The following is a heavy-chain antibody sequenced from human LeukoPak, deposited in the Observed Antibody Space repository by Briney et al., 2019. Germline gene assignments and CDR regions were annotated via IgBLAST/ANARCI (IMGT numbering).Heavy chain of an antibody. J-gene: IGHJ5*02. Sequence: PSETLSLTCTVSGYTLSSGYYWGWIRQPPGKGLEWIGSMYHSGTTYYNASLKSRATISVDTSKNQISLKMNSMTAADTAVYYCVRGPLLWFAELRFDPWGQGTLVTVSS. CDR3: VRGPLLWFAELRFDP. CDR2: MYHSGTT. CDR1: GYTLSSGYY. D-gene: IGHD3-10*01. V-gene: IGHV4-38-2*02.